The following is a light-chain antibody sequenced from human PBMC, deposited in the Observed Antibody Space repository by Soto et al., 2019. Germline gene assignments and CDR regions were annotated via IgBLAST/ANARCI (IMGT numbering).Light chain of an antibody. Sequence: AIRMTQSPSSLSASAGDRATITCRASDDILSYLAWYQQQPGRAPKLLIYAASTLQNAVPSRFSGSGSATDFTLTISRLQSEDFATYFCQQYFDFRYTFGQGTKLDIK. V-gene: IGKV1-8*01. CDR1: DDILSY. CDR2: AAS. CDR3: QQYFDFRYT. J-gene: IGKJ2*01.